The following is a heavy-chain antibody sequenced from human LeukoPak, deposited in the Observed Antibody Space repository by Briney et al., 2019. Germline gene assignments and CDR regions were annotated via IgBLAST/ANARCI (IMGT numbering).Heavy chain of an antibody. J-gene: IGHJ6*03. V-gene: IGHV4-59*11. CDR2: IYYSGST. CDR3: AREVVINYYYYYMDV. CDR1: GGSISSHY. D-gene: IGHD3-22*01. Sequence: SETLSLTCTVSGGSISSHYWSWIRQPPGKGLGWIGYIYYSGSTNYNPSLQSRVTISVDTSKNQFSPKLSSVTAADTAVYYCAREVVINYYYYYMDVWGKGTTVTVSS.